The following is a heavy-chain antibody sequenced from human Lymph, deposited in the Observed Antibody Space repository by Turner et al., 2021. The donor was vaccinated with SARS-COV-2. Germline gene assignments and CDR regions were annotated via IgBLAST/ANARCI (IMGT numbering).Heavy chain of an antibody. J-gene: IGHJ4*02. D-gene: IGHD3-3*01. CDR2: IYPGDSDT. Sequence: VHLFLSGAEVKKPGESLKISCKGSGYTFTSYWIGWVRQMPGRGLEWMGIIYPGDSDTRYSPSFQGQVNISADKSNSTAYLQWSSQKASDTAMYYCARREWGGSLGHIDYWGQGTLVTVSS. CDR1: GYTFTSYW. CDR3: ARREWGGSLGHIDY. V-gene: IGHV5-51*01.